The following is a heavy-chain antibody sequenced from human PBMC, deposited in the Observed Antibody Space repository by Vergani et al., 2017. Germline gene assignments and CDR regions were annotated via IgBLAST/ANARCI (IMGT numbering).Heavy chain of an antibody. J-gene: IGHJ6*03. V-gene: IGHV1-69*04. CDR1: GGTFSSYT. CDR3: AGDRLGQLLNSYYYFYIDV. CDR2: IIPILDIS. Sequence: QVQLVHSGAEVKKPGSSVKVSCKASGGTFSSYTINWVRQASGPGLGWMGRIIPILDISNYAQKFQGRVTITADQSKSTAYMELSSLRSEDTSVYYCAGDRLGQLLNSYYYFYIDVWGKGTTVTVSS. D-gene: IGHD4-11*01.